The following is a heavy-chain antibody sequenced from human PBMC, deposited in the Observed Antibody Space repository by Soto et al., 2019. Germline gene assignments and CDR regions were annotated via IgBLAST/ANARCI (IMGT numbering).Heavy chain of an antibody. D-gene: IGHD3-9*01. CDR3: AKGRSRHYDILSLDY. J-gene: IGHJ4*02. Sequence: QVQLVECGGGVVQPGRSLRLSCAASGFTFSSYGMHWVRQAPGKGLEWVAVISYDGSNKYYADSVKGRFTISRDNSKNTLYLQMNRLRAEDTAVYYCAKGRSRHYDILSLDYWGQAPLVTVSS. CDR2: ISYDGSNK. V-gene: IGHV3-30*18. CDR1: GFTFSSYG.